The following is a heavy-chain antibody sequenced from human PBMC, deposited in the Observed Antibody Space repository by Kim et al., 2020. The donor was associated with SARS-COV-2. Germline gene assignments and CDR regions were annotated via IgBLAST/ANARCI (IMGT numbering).Heavy chain of an antibody. CDR3: ARDWGAYDSSGLYDY. Sequence: ASVKVSCKASGYTFTSYYMHWVRQAPGQGLEWMGIINPSGGSTSYAQKFQGRVTMTRDTSTSTVYMELSSLRSEDTAVYYCARDWGAYDSSGLYDYWGQGTLVTVSS. V-gene: IGHV1-46*01. CDR2: INPSGGST. J-gene: IGHJ4*02. CDR1: GYTFTSYY. D-gene: IGHD3-22*01.